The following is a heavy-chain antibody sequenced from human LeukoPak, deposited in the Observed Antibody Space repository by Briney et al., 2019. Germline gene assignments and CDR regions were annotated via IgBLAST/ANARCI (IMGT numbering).Heavy chain of an antibody. CDR1: GFTFSSYA. Sequence: GGSLRLSCAASGFTFSSYAMSWVRQASGEGLEWVSAISGSGGSTYYADSVKGRFTISRDNSKNTLYLQMNSLRAEDTAVYYCAKDETVTGFDYWGQGTLVTVSS. CDR3: AKDETVTGFDY. D-gene: IGHD4-11*01. J-gene: IGHJ4*02. CDR2: ISGSGGST. V-gene: IGHV3-23*01.